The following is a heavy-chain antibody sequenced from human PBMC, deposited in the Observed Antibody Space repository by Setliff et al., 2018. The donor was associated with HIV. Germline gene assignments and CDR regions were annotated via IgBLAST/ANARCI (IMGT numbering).Heavy chain of an antibody. V-gene: IGHV1-2*02. CDR2: INPNSGGK. D-gene: IGHD6-19*01. CDR1: GYTFTGYY. Sequence: GASVKVSCKASGYTFTGYYMHWVRQAPGQGLEWMGWINPNSGGKNYAQKFQGRVTMTRDTSITTAYMELSSLRSDDTAVYYCARYTSGWFHFDYWGQGTLVTVSS. CDR3: ARYTSGWFHFDY. J-gene: IGHJ4*02.